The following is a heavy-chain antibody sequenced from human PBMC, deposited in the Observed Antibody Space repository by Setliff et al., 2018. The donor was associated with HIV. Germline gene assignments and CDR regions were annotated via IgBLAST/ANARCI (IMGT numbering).Heavy chain of an antibody. Sequence: PSETLSLTCTVSGGSISSDDSYWNWIRQPPGKGLEWIGYITYSGSAYYNPSLKSRVTISIDTSNNQISLRLSAVTAADTAMYYCVRDRYGYNGKGFDYGGPGTLVNV. J-gene: IGHJ4*02. CDR2: ITYSGSA. D-gene: IGHD1-1*01. V-gene: IGHV4-30-4*08. CDR1: GGSISSDDSY. CDR3: VRDRYGYNGKGFDY.